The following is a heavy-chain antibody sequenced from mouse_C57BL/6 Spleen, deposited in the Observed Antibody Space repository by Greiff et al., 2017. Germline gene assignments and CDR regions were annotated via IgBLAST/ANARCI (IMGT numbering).Heavy chain of an antibody. CDR3: ARPGSSPFYAIDY. D-gene: IGHD1-1*01. Sequence: EVKLMASGPELVKPGASVKIPCKASGYTFTDYNMDWVKQSHGKSLAWIGDINPNNGGTIYNQKFKGKATLTVDKSSSTAYMELRSLTSEDTAVYYCARPGSSPFYAIDYWGQGTSVTVSS. J-gene: IGHJ4*01. CDR2: INPNNGGT. V-gene: IGHV1-18*01. CDR1: GYTFTDYN.